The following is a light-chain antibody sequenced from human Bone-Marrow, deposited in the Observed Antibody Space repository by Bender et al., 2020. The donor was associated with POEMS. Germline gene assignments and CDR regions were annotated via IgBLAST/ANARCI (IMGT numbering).Light chain of an antibody. V-gene: IGLV2-23*01. CDR3: CSYAGVGTLL. Sequence: QSALTQPASVSGSPGQSITISCTGTSSDVGYFNLVSWYQHHPGEAPKLIIYEGSRRPSGVFNRFSGFKSGNTASLTISGLQAEDEGDYYCCSYAGVGTLLFGGGTKLTVL. CDR1: SSDVGYFNL. CDR2: EGS. J-gene: IGLJ2*01.